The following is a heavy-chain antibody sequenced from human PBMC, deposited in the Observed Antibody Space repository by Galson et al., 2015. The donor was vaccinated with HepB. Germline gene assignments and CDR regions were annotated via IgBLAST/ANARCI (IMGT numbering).Heavy chain of an antibody. J-gene: IGHJ4*02. CDR3: ARGRSASEYSGYGLDY. D-gene: IGHD5-12*01. Sequence: SVKVSCKASGYTFTSYDINWVRQATGQGLEWMGGIIPIFGTANYAQKFQGRVTITADESTSTAYMELSSLRSEDTAAYYCARGRSASEYSGYGLDYWGQGTLVTVSS. V-gene: IGHV1-69*13. CDR1: GYTFTSYD. CDR2: IIPIFGTA.